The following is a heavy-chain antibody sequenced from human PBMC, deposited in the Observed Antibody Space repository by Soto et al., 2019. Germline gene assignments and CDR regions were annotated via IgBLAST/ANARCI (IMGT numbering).Heavy chain of an antibody. CDR3: ATKTISYTWGV. CDR2: LSRGDER. CDR1: GAPITTTKW. V-gene: IGHV4-4*02. J-gene: IGHJ6*02. D-gene: IGHD3-16*01. Sequence: QVQLQESGPGLVKPSETLSLTCTVSGAPITTTKWWAWVRLPPGKGLEWIGELSRGDERSSNPSLEGRFTMSLDKSTNHFSLKLTSVTAADTAIYYCATKTISYTWGVWGRGTSVTVSS.